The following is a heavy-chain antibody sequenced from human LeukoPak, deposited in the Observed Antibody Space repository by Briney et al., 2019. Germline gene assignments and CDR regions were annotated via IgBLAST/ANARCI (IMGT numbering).Heavy chain of an antibody. CDR3: ARGYCRSVDCSPPEAFDI. Sequence: GGSLRLSCAASGFTVSSNYMSWVRRAPGRGLEWVSVIYSGGGTYYADSVKGRFTISRDNSKNTLYLQMNSLRTEDTAVYFCARGYCRSVDCSPPEAFDIWGQGTMVTVSS. V-gene: IGHV3-53*01. D-gene: IGHD2-2*01. CDR1: GFTVSSNY. J-gene: IGHJ3*02. CDR2: IYSGGGT.